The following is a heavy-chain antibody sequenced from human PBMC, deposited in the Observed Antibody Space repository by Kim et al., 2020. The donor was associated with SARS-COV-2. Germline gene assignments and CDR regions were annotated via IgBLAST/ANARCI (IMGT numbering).Heavy chain of an antibody. Sequence: GGSLRLSCAASGFTFSSYAMHWVRQAPGKGLEWVAVISYDGGNKYYADSVKGRFTISRDNSKNTLYLQMNRLRAEDTAVYYCARDLFSSYGELIPDYYGMDFWGQGTTVTVSS. CDR1: GFTFSSYA. CDR2: ISYDGGNK. D-gene: IGHD4-17*01. CDR3: ARDLFSSYGELIPDYYGMDF. V-gene: IGHV3-30*04. J-gene: IGHJ6*01.